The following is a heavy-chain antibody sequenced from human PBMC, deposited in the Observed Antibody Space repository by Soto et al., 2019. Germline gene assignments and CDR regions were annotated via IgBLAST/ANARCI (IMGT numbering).Heavy chain of an antibody. J-gene: IGHJ5*02. D-gene: IGHD5-12*01. CDR1: GYTFVDYV. Sequence: QVQLVQPGAEVKRPGASVKVSCRASGYTFVDYVLHWVRQAPGQGLEWVGWLNPNTGNIKYSHKFEDRVSITRDTATSTAYMELRGLRSEDTAVYFCSREAIVAENWFDPWGQGTLVTVSS. V-gene: IGHV1-3*01. CDR3: SREAIVAENWFDP. CDR2: LNPNTGNI.